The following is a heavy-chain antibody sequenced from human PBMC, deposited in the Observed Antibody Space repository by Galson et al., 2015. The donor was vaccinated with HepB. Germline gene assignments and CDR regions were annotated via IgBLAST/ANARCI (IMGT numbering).Heavy chain of an antibody. Sequence: SLRLSCAASGFTFSSYWMSWVRQAPGKGLEWVANIKQDGSEKYYVDSVKGRFTISRDNAKSSLYLQMNSLRAEDTAVYYCARDQVTMIVVVDYYGMDVWGQGTTVTVSS. V-gene: IGHV3-7*03. CDR3: ARDQVTMIVVVDYYGMDV. D-gene: IGHD3-22*01. CDR1: GFTFSSYW. J-gene: IGHJ6*02. CDR2: IKQDGSEK.